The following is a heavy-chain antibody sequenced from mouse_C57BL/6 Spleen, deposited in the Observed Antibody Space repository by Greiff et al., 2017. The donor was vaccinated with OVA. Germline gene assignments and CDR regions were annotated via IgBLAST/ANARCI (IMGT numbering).Heavy chain of an antibody. D-gene: IGHD2-4*01. CDR3: ARSDIYYDYDGDRFDD. V-gene: IGHV1-53*01. J-gene: IGHJ2*01. CDR2: INPSNGGT. CDR1: GYTFTSYW. Sequence: QVQLQQPGTELVKPGASVKLSCKASGYTFTSYWMHWVKQRPGQGLEWIGNINPSNGGTNYNEKFKSKATLTVDKSSSTAYMQLSSLTSEDSAVYYCARSDIYYDYDGDRFDDWGQGTTLTVSS.